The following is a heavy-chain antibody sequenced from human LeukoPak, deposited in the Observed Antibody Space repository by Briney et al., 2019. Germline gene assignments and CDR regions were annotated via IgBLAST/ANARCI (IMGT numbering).Heavy chain of an antibody. Sequence: SETLSLTFAVQGVSVNAYSWSWIRQSPEKGLEWTGEINHSGGTNYNPFLKSRATISVDTSENRMSLRVTSVTAADTSVYYCARLRCGHTDDRCYNYWGQGTLVSVS. CDR2: INHSGGT. D-gene: IGHD2-8*01. V-gene: IGHV4-34*01. CDR3: ARLRCGHTDDRCYNY. CDR1: GVSVNAYS. J-gene: IGHJ4*02.